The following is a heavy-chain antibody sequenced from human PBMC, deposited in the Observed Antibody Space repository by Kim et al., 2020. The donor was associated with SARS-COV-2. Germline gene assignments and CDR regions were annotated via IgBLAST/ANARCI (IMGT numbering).Heavy chain of an antibody. CDR3: ARWRWCVP. D-gene: IGHD3-3*01. Sequence: SGSANYNPSLKCRVTISVDTSKNQFSLKLSCVTAADTAVYYCARWRWCVPWGQGTLVTVSS. J-gene: IGHJ5*02. V-gene: IGHV4-34*01. CDR2: SGSA.